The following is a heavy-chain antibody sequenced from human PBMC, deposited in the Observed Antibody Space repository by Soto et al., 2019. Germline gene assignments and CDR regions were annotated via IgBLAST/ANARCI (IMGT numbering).Heavy chain of an antibody. Sequence: EVQLLESGGGLVRPGGSLRLSCAASRFTFTNYAMTWVRQAPGKGLEWVSSMSGSVGITYYADSVRGRFTISRDISENTLFLQMNSLKVEDTAVYFCAILMGLHFGELGENYDMDVWGQGTTVTVSS. CDR1: RFTFTNYA. V-gene: IGHV3-23*01. CDR2: MSGSVGIT. D-gene: IGHD3-10*01. J-gene: IGHJ6*02. CDR3: AILMGLHFGELGENYDMDV.